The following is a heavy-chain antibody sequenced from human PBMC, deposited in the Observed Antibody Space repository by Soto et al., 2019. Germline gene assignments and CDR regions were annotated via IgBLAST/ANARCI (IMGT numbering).Heavy chain of an antibody. V-gene: IGHV3-53*01. J-gene: IGHJ4*02. D-gene: IGHD3-10*01. CDR1: GVTVNSNF. CDR3: VKEFRGAFDY. CDR2: IFSGGNA. Sequence: GSLILSCTVSGVTVNSNFMSWVRQAPGKGLEWVSVIFSGGNADYADSVKGRFIMSRDISKNTLYLQMNSLRAEDTDVYFCVKEFRGAFDYWGQGTLVTVYS.